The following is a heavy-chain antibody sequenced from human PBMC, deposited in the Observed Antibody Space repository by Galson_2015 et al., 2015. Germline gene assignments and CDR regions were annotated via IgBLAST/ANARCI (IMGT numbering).Heavy chain of an antibody. CDR2: IWYDGSNK. Sequence: SLRLSCAASGFTFSSYGMHWVRQAPGKGLEWVAVIWYDGSNKYYADSVRGRFTISRDNSKNTLYLQMNSLRAEDTAVYYCARGAITMVQGVIIPYYYYYYYMDVWGKGTTVTVSS. J-gene: IGHJ6*03. CDR1: GFTFSSYG. D-gene: IGHD3-10*01. V-gene: IGHV3-33*01. CDR3: ARGAITMVQGVIIPYYYYYYYMDV.